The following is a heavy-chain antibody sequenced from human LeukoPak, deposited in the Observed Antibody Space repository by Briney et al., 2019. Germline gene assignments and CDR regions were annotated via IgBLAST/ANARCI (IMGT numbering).Heavy chain of an antibody. J-gene: IGHJ4*02. CDR2: IYHSGST. CDR1: GGSISSGGYS. V-gene: IGHV4-30-2*01. CDR3: ARATAMVRGVIPLFDY. Sequence: SETLSLTCAVSGGSISSGGYSWSWIRQPPGKGLEWIGYIYHSGSTYYNPSLKSRVTISVDRSKNQFSLKLSSVTAADTAAYYCARATAMVRGVIPLFDYWGQGTLVTVSS. D-gene: IGHD3-10*01.